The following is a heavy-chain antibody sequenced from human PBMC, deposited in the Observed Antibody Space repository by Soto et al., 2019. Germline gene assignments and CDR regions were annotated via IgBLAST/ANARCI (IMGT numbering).Heavy chain of an antibody. CDR2: IDYNGVT. V-gene: IGHV4-39*01. CDR1: GGYIYRSGYY. Sequence: QLQESGPGLVKPSETLSLTCTVSGGYIYRSGYYWGWIRQPPRRGLEWNGNIDYNGVTYSNPSLKSPVTISRDTSKNQSSLELTSVTAADTALYYCGKVLVGATGHTDSDSWGPGTLVAVSS. D-gene: IGHD2-15*01. J-gene: IGHJ4*02. CDR3: GKVLVGATGHTDSDS.